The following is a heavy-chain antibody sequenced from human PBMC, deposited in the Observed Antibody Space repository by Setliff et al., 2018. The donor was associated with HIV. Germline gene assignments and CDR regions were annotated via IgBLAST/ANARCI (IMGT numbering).Heavy chain of an antibody. CDR3: ARDRREEGMVRGVGLYYYYYMDV. Sequence: TLSLTCTVSGGSISSYYWSWIRQPAGQGLEWIGRIYSSGSTNYNPSLKSGVTMSVDTSKNQFSLKLSSVTAADTAVYYCARDRREEGMVRGVGLYYYYYMDVWGKGTTVTVSS. V-gene: IGHV4-4*07. J-gene: IGHJ6*03. D-gene: IGHD3-10*01. CDR2: IYSSGST. CDR1: GGSISSYY.